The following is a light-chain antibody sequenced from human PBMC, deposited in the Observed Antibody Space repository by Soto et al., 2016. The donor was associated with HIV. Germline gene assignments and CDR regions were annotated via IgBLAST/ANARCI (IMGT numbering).Light chain of an antibody. Sequence: DIQMTQSPSILSASVGDRVTITCRASQSISTWLAWYQQKPGKAPKLLIYKASNLESGVPSKFSGNGSETDFTLTINNLQPEDSATYYCQHYNSYPRAFGQGTKVEI. V-gene: IGKV1-5*03. CDR3: QHYNSYPRA. J-gene: IGKJ1*01. CDR2: KAS. CDR1: QSISTW.